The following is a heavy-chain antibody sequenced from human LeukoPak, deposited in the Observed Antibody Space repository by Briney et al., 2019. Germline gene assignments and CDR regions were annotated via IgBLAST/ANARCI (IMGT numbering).Heavy chain of an antibody. V-gene: IGHV4-59*01. D-gene: IGHD3-9*01. J-gene: IGHJ5*02. CDR1: GGSISSYY. CDR2: IYYSGST. Sequence: SETLSLTCTVSGGSISSYYWSWIRQPPGKGLEWIGYIYYSGSTNYNPSLKSRVTISVDTSKNQFSLKLSSVTAADTAVYYCARDTYYDILTGYFRFDPWGQGTLVTVSS. CDR3: ARDTYYDILTGYFRFDP.